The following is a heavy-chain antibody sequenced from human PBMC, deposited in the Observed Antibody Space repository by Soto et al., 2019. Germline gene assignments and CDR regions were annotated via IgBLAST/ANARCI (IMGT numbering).Heavy chain of an antibody. J-gene: IGHJ4*02. D-gene: IGHD6-19*01. CDR1: GGSISSYY. CDR3: TRGSGWYAY. Sequence: SETLSLTCTVSGGSISSYYWSWIRQPPGKGLQWIGYIFYSGSTNYNPSLKSRVTISVDTSKNQFSLKLSSVTAADTAVYYCTRGSGWYAYWGQGTLVTVSS. CDR2: IFYSGST. V-gene: IGHV4-59*01.